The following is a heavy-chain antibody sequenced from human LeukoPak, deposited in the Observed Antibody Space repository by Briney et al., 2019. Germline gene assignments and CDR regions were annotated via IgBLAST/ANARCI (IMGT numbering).Heavy chain of an antibody. CDR1: RYTFTTYY. V-gene: IGHV1-2*07. D-gene: IGHD2/OR15-2a*01. CDR2: INPNNGGT. J-gene: IGHJ3*02. Sequence: GASVNVSCKASRYTFTTYYIHWVRQAPGQGLEWVGWINPNNGGTNFAHKFKGRVTMTRDTSISTAYMEMRWLRSDDTAVYYCARGDTFDAFDIWGQGTMVTVSS. CDR3: ARGDTFDAFDI.